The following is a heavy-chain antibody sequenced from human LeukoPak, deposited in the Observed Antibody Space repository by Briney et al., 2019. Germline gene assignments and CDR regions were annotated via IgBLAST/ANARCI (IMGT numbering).Heavy chain of an antibody. CDR3: ARDYNSIHAFDI. CDR2: ISFDGNNK. V-gene: IGHV3-30-3*01. J-gene: IGHJ3*02. CDR1: GFTFSTYA. D-gene: IGHD5-24*01. Sequence: PGGSLRLSCAASGFTFSTYAIHWVRQAPGKGLEWVSVISFDGNNKYYADSVKGRFTISRDNSKNTLSLQMNSLKAEDTAVYYCARDYNSIHAFDIWGQGTMVTVSS.